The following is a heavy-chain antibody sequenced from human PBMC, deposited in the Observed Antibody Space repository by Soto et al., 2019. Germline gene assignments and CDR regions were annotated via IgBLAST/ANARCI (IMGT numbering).Heavy chain of an antibody. V-gene: IGHV4-34*01. CDR3: ARGIEGWYQGRYYYGMDV. CDR1: GGFFSGYY. J-gene: IGHJ6*02. CDR2: INQSGST. D-gene: IGHD6-19*01. Sequence: PSETLSLTCAVYGGFFSGYYWSWIRQPPGKGLEWIGEINQSGSTNYNPSLKSRVTISVDTSKNQFSLKLSSVTAADTAVYYCARGIEGWYQGRYYYGMDVWGQGTTVTVSS.